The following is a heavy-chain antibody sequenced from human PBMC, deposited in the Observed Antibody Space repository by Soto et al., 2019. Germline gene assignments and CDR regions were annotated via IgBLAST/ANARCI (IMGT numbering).Heavy chain of an antibody. V-gene: IGHV1-69*13. CDR3: ARGRCSSTSCYYYYYYYGMDV. J-gene: IGHJ6*02. CDR2: IIPIFGTA. D-gene: IGHD2-2*01. CDR1: GGTFSSYA. Sequence: ASVKVSCKASGGTFSSYAISWVRQAPGQGLEWMGGIIPIFGTANYAQKFQGRVTITADESTSTAYMELSSLRSEDTAVYYCARGRCSSTSCYYYYYYYGMDVWGQGTTVTVSS.